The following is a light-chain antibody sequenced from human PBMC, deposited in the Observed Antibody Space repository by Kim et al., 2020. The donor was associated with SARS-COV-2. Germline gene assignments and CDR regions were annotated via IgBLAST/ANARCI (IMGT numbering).Light chain of an antibody. CDR3: QVWDSGSDHYV. CDR1: NIGSKS. J-gene: IGLJ1*01. CDR2: YDS. V-gene: IGLV3-21*04. Sequence: SYELTQPPSVSVAPGKTARITCGGNNIGSKSVHWYQQKPGQAPVLVIYYDSDRPSGIPERFSGSNSGNTATLTISRVEAGDEADYYCQVWDSGSDHYVFGTGTKVTVL.